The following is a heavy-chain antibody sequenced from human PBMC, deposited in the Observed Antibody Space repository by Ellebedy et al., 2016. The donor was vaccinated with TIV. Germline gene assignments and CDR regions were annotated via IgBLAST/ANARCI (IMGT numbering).Heavy chain of an antibody. D-gene: IGHD6-6*01. CDR1: GFTFSSYG. Sequence: PGGSLRLSCAASGFTFSSYGMHWVRQAPGKGLEWVAVIWYDGSNTYYADSVKGRFTISRDTSKNTLYLQMNSLRAEDTAVYYCARALYRSISSTYVFDVWGQGTLVTVSS. CDR3: ARALYRSISSTYVFDV. CDR2: IWYDGSNT. V-gene: IGHV3-33*01. J-gene: IGHJ3*01.